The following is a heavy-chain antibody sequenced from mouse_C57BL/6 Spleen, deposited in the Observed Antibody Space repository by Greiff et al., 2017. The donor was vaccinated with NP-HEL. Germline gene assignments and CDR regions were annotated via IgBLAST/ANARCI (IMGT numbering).Heavy chain of an antibody. CDR3: ARPRDYGNLAWFAY. CDR1: GFTFSDYG. J-gene: IGHJ3*01. V-gene: IGHV5-17*01. D-gene: IGHD2-1*01. Sequence: EVQLVESGGGLVKPGGSLKLSCAASGFTFSDYGMHWVRQAPEKGLEWVAYISSGSSTIYYADTVKGRFTISRDNAKNTLFLQMTSLRSEDTAMYYCARPRDYGNLAWFAYWGQGTLVTVSA. CDR2: ISSGSSTI.